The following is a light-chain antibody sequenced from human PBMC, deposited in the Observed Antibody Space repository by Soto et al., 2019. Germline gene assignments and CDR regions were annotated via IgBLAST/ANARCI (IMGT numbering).Light chain of an antibody. J-gene: IGLJ2*01. Sequence: QSALTQPPSASGSPGQSVTISCTGSSSDVGGYNYVSWYQQYPGKAPKLIIYGVNKRPSGVPDRFSGSKSGTTASLTVSGLQAEDEADYYCSSYGGSNAFVVFGGGTKLTVL. V-gene: IGLV2-8*01. CDR1: SSDVGGYNY. CDR2: GVN. CDR3: SSYGGSNAFVV.